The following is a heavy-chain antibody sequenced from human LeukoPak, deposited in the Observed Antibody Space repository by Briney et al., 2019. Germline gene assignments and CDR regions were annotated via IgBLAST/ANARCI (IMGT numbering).Heavy chain of an antibody. CDR1: GGSISSYY. J-gene: IGHJ4*02. CDR2: IYYSGST. V-gene: IGHV4-59*01. D-gene: IGHD6-13*01. Sequence: SETLSLTCTVSGGSISSYYWSWIRQPPGKGLEWIGYIYYSGSTNYDPSLKSRVTISVDTSKNQFSLKLSSVTAADTAVYYCASLYSSSWSYVYYFDYWGQGTLVTVSS. CDR3: ASLYSSSWSYVYYFDY.